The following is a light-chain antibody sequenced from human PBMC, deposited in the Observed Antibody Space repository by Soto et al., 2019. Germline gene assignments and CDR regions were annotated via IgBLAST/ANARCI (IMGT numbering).Light chain of an antibody. Sequence: EIVMTQSPVTLSVPPGERATLSCRASQSVSSNLAWYQLKPGQAPRLLIRGASTRATGTPARFSGSGSGTEFTLTISSLQSEDFAVYYCQQYNNWPRTFGQGTKVDIK. CDR1: QSVSSN. J-gene: IGKJ1*01. V-gene: IGKV3D-15*01. CDR2: GAS. CDR3: QQYNNWPRT.